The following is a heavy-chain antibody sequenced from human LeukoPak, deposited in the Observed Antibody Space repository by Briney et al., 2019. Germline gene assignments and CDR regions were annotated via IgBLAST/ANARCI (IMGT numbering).Heavy chain of an antibody. J-gene: IGHJ6*02. CDR2: IWYEGSNK. CDR1: GFTFSSYA. CDR3: ARDPGRYDFWSGYYTPYYYYGMDV. Sequence: GGSLRLSCAASGFTFSSYAMHWVRQAPGKGLEWVAVIWYEGSNKYYADSVKGRFTISRDNSKNTLYLQMNTLRAADTAVYYCARDPGRYDFWSGYYTPYYYYGMDVWGQGTTVTVSS. D-gene: IGHD3-3*01. V-gene: IGHV3-33*08.